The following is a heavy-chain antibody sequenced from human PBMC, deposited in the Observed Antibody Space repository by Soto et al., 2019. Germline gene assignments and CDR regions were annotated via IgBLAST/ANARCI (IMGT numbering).Heavy chain of an antibody. CDR3: ARVERGTATTVVDAFDI. CDR2: MSHSGGT. D-gene: IGHD1-1*01. CDR1: GGFVSSGSYY. V-gene: IGHV4-34*01. J-gene: IGHJ3*02. Sequence: QVQLQQWGAGLLKPSETLSLTCAVYGGFVSSGSYYWSWIRQPPGKGLEWIGEMSHSGGTHFNPSLKRLVTISVDTSKNQFSLKMSSVTAADTALYYCARVERGTATTVVDAFDIWGPGTMVTVSS.